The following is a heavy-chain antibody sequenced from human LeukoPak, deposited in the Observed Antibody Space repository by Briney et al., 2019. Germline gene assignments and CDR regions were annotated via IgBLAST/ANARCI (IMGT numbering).Heavy chain of an antibody. CDR1: GFTFSSYA. Sequence: PPGGSLRLSCAASGFTFSSYAMSWVRQAPGKGLEWVSYISSRSGYTNYADSVKGRFTISRDNAKNSLYLQMSSLRAEDTAVYYCARLTSGGDYAFDYWGQGTLVTVSS. V-gene: IGHV3-48*04. J-gene: IGHJ4*02. CDR2: ISSRSGYT. CDR3: ARLTSGGDYAFDY. D-gene: IGHD2-21*02.